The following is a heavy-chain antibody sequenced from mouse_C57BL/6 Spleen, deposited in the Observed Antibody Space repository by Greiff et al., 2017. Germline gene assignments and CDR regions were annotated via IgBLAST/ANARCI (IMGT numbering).Heavy chain of an antibody. CDR3: TTDYYGSSYPFAY. J-gene: IGHJ3*01. Sequence: VHVKQSGAELVRPGASVKLSCTASGFNIKDDYMHWVKQRPEQGLEWIGWIDPENGDTEYASKFQGKATITADTSSNTAYLQLSSLTSEDTAVYYCTTDYYGSSYPFAYWGQGTLVTVSA. CDR1: GFNIKDDY. D-gene: IGHD1-1*01. CDR2: IDPENGDT. V-gene: IGHV14-4*01.